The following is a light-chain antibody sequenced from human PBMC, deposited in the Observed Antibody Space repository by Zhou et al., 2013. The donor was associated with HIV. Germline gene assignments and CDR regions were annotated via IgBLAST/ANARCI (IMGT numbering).Light chain of an antibody. CDR3: QQSYPNPPFT. CDR2: AAS. CDR1: QSISNW. Sequence: DIQMTQSPSTLSASVGDRVTITCRASQSISNWLAWYQQKPGKAPKLLIYAASSLHSGVPSRFSGSGSGTDFTLTISSLQPEDFATYYCQQSYPNPPFTFGPGTRLEI. V-gene: IGKV1-5*01. J-gene: IGKJ5*01.